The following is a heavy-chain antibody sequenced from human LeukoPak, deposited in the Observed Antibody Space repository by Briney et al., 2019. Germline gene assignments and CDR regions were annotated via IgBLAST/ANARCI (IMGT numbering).Heavy chain of an antibody. CDR2: IIPIFGTA. V-gene: IGHV1-69*06. CDR3: AIRDGYHNLDYYYYYMDV. J-gene: IGHJ6*03. Sequence: WASVKVSCKASGGTFSSYAISWVRQAPGQGLEWMGGIIPIFGTANYAQKFQGRVTITADKSTSTAYMELSSLRSEDTAVYYCAIRDGYHNLDYYYYYMDVWGKGTTVTVSS. CDR1: GGTFSSYA. D-gene: IGHD5-24*01.